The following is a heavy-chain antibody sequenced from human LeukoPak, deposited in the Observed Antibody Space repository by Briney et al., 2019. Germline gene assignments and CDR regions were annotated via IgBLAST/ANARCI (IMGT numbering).Heavy chain of an antibody. CDR2: IYTSGST. V-gene: IGHV4-61*02. Sequence: SETLSLTCTVSGGSISSGSYYWSWIRQPAGKGLEWIGRIYTSGSTNYNPSLKSRVTISVDTSKNQFSLKLSSVTPEDTAVYYCARVSSSSWCLDYWGQGTLVTVSS. CDR3: ARVSSSSWCLDY. CDR1: GGSISSGSYY. J-gene: IGHJ4*02. D-gene: IGHD6-13*01.